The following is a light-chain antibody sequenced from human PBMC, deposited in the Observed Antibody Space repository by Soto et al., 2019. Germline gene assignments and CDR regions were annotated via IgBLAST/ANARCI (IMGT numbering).Light chain of an antibody. CDR2: DAS. CDR1: QSVNNY. Sequence: EIVLTQSPATLYLSPGERATLSCRASQSVNNYLAWYQQKPGQAPRLLIYDASSRATDIPARFSGSGSGTDFTLTISSLEPEDFATYYCHQRSNWPLTFGGGTKVEIK. J-gene: IGKJ4*01. CDR3: HQRSNWPLT. V-gene: IGKV3-11*01.